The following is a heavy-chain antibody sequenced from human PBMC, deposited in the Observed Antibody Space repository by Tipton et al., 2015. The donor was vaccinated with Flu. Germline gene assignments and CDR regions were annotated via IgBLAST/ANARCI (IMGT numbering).Heavy chain of an antibody. D-gene: IGHD6-13*01. CDR2: IYYSGTT. V-gene: IGHV4-59*08. CDR1: GGSIGTYF. CDR3: ARHPPRAAAGNFYFEI. Sequence: LRLSCTVSGGSIGTYFWSWIRQPPGRGLEWIGYIYYSGTTNYSPSLKNRVTMSVDTSKNQLSLKLNSVTAADTAVYFCARHPPRAAAGNFYFEIWGQGTLVTVSS. J-gene: IGHJ4*02.